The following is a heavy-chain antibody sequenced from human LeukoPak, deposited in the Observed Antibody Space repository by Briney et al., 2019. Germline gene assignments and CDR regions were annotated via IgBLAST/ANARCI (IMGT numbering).Heavy chain of an antibody. V-gene: IGHV3-21*01. D-gene: IGHD5-12*01. CDR2: ISSSSSYI. Sequence: PGGSLRLSCAASGFTFSSYSMNWVRQAPGKGLEWVSSISSSSSYIYYADSVKGRFAISRDNAKNSLYLQMNSLRAEDTAVYYCAKDVYSGYDLRYFDYWGQGTLVTVSS. J-gene: IGHJ4*02. CDR1: GFTFSSYS. CDR3: AKDVYSGYDLRYFDY.